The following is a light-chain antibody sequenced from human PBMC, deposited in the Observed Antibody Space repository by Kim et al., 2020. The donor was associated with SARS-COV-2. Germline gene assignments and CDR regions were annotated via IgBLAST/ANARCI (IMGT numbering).Light chain of an antibody. V-gene: IGLV3-9*01. J-gene: IGLJ3*02. CDR3: QVWDSNTSWV. CDR1: TIGSES. Sequence: VAVRQTASSTCGGNTIGSESVHWYQLKPGQAPVLVLYRDGNRPSGIPERFSGSKSGNTATLTITRAQGDDEADYFCQVWDSNTSWVFGGGTQLTVL. CDR2: RDG.